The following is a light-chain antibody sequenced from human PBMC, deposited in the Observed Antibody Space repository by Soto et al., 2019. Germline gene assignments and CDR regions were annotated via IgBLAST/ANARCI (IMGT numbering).Light chain of an antibody. CDR2: AAS. CDR3: QQSYSTPRT. CDR1: QSISSY. J-gene: IGKJ1*01. V-gene: IGKV1-39*01. Sequence: DIKMTQSPSSLSASVGARVTITCRASQSISSYLNWYQQKPGKAPKLLIYAASSLQSGVPSRFSGSGSGTDFTLTISSLQPEDFATYYCQQSYSTPRTLGQGTKVDIK.